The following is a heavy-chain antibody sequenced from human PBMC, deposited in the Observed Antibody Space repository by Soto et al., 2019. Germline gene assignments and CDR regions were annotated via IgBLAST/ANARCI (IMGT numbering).Heavy chain of an antibody. J-gene: IGHJ4*02. V-gene: IGHV3-33*01. CDR3: VRGGWASKPSDY. CDR1: GFSFRTYG. Sequence: QILLLESGGGVVQPGRSLRLSCSASGFSFRTYGMHWVRQAPGKGLEWVAFISFDGGDESYADAVKGRFSISRDNSNDTLHLQMDSLRADDTAVYYCVRGGWASKPSDYWCQGDLVTVSS. D-gene: IGHD1-26*01. CDR2: ISFDGGDE.